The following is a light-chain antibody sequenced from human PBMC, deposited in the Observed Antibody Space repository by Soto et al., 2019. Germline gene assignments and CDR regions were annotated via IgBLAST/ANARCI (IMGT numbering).Light chain of an antibody. Sequence: QSVLTQPPSASGTPGQRVTISCSGSSSNIGSNTVNWYQQVPGTAPKLLIYSNNQRPSGVPDRFSGSKSGTSASLAISGLQSEDEAVYYCAAWDATLNGLFGGGTKLTVL. CDR1: SSNIGSNT. J-gene: IGLJ2*01. CDR2: SNN. V-gene: IGLV1-44*01. CDR3: AAWDATLNGL.